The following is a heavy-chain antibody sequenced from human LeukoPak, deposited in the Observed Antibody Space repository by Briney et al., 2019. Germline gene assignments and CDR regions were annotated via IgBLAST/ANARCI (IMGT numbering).Heavy chain of an antibody. CDR1: GFTFSSYG. CDR2: ISYDGSNK. J-gene: IGHJ4*02. CDR3: AKDVLVGAADY. Sequence: PGGSLRLSCAASGFTFSSYGMHWVRQAPGKGLEWVAVISYDGSNKYYADSVKGRFTISRDNSKNTLYLQMNSLRAEDTAVYYCAKDVLVGAADYWGQGTLVTVSS. V-gene: IGHV3-30*18. D-gene: IGHD1-26*01.